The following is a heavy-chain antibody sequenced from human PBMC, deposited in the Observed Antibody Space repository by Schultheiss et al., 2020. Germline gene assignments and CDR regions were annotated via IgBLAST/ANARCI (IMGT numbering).Heavy chain of an antibody. D-gene: IGHD4-17*01. CDR3: TRDRSHDYGAHRFGMDV. CDR2: IIPILGIA. Sequence: SVKVSCKASGGTFSSYTISWVRQAPGQGLEWMGRIIPILGIANYAQKFQGRVTITADKSTSTAYMELSSLRSEDTAVYYCTRDRSHDYGAHRFGMDVWGQGTTVTVSS. J-gene: IGHJ6*02. CDR1: GGTFSSYT. V-gene: IGHV1-69*04.